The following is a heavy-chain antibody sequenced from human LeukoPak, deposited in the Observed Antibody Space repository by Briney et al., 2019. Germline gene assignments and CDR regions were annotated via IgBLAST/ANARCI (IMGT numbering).Heavy chain of an antibody. CDR1: GFTFSSYA. J-gene: IGHJ4*02. CDR2: ISGSGGST. CDR3: AKDKGSGWYHFRY. D-gene: IGHD6-19*01. V-gene: IGHV3-23*01. Sequence: GGSLRLSCAASGFTFSSYAMSWVRQAPGKGPEWVSAISGSGGSTYYADSVKGRFTISRDSSKNTLYLQMNSLRAEDTAVYYCAKDKGSGWYHFRYWGQGTLVTVSS.